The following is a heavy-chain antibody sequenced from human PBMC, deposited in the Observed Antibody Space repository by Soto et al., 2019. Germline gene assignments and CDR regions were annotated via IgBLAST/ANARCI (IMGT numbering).Heavy chain of an antibody. CDR3: ATEGKDDSVKGGFDN. CDR2: IWYDVSNK. D-gene: IGHD3-22*01. CDR1: GFRFSSYG. Sequence: QVQLVESGGGVVQPGRSLRLSCAASGFRFSSYGMNWVRQSPGKGLEWVAGIWYDVSNKFYGNSVKGRITISRDNSRNTLYLQMNSLRDEDTAVYYCATEGKDDSVKGGFDNWGQGTLVTVSS. V-gene: IGHV3-33*01. J-gene: IGHJ4*02.